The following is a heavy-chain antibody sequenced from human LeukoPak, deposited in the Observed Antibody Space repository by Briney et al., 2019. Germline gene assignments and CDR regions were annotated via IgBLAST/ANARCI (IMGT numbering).Heavy chain of an antibody. J-gene: IGHJ4*02. CDR3: AKIGGYDTLTDYYPDY. V-gene: IGHV4-39*01. Sequence: SETLSLTCTVSGGSISNNNYYWGWIRQPPGKGPEWIGNIYYSGTTYYNPSLKSRVAISVDTSKNQFSLKLSSVTAADTAVYYSAKIGGYDTLTDYYPDYWGQGTLVTVSS. CDR1: GGSISNNNYY. CDR2: IYYSGTT. D-gene: IGHD3-9*01.